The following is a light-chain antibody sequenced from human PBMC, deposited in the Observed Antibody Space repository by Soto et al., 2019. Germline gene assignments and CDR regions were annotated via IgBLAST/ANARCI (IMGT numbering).Light chain of an antibody. CDR2: AAS. Sequence: DIQMTQSPSSLSASVGDRVTLTCRASQGISNFLAWYQQKPGKVPKLLISAASTLQSGVPSRFSGSGSGTDFTLTITILQPEYVATYYWQKYSRVITFGEGTRLEIK. CDR1: QGISNF. V-gene: IGKV1-27*01. CDR3: QKYSRVIT. J-gene: IGKJ5*01.